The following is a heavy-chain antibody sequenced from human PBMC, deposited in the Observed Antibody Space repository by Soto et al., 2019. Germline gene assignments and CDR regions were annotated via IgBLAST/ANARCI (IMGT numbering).Heavy chain of an antibody. D-gene: IGHD3-22*01. V-gene: IGHV1-3*01. Sequence: ASVKVSCKASGYTFTSYAMHLVRQAPGQRREWMGWINAGNGNTKYSQKFQGRVTLTRDTSASTAYMELSSLRSEDTTVYYCARSSGYYYVDYWGQGTLVTVSS. CDR2: INAGNGNT. CDR1: GYTFTSYA. CDR3: ARSSGYYYVDY. J-gene: IGHJ4*02.